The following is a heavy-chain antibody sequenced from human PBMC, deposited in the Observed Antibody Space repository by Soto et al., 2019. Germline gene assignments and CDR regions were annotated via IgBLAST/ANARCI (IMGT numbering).Heavy chain of an antibody. CDR1: GFTFSSYS. J-gene: IGHJ5*02. CDR3: ARESGYSYGIPASFDP. CDR2: ISSSSSYI. D-gene: IGHD5-18*01. Sequence: GGSLRLSCAASGFTFSSYSMNWVRQAPGKGLEWVSSISSSSSYIYYADSVKGRFTISRDNAKNSLYLQTNSLRAEDTAVYYCARESGYSYGIPASFDPWGQGTLVTVSS. V-gene: IGHV3-21*01.